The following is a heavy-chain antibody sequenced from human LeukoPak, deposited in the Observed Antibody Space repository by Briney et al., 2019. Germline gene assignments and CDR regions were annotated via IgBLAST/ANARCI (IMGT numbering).Heavy chain of an antibody. D-gene: IGHD2-21*02. CDR1: GYSFSNYW. Sequence: GESLKISCKASGYSFSNYWIGWVRQMPGKGLELMGIIYPGDSDSRYSPSFQGQVTISADKSFSTAYLQWSSLKASDTAMYYCARGLMTRGDRWFDPWGQGTLVTVSS. CDR3: ARGLMTRGDRWFDP. J-gene: IGHJ5*02. CDR2: IYPGDSDS. V-gene: IGHV5-51*01.